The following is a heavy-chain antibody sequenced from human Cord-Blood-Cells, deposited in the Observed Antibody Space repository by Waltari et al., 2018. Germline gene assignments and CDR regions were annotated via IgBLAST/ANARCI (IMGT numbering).Heavy chain of an antibody. CDR1: GFTVSSNY. J-gene: IGHJ3*02. CDR2: IYSGGST. V-gene: IGHV3-53*01. CDR3: ARDYPAFDI. Sequence: EVQLVESGGGLIQPGGSLRLSCAASGFTVSSNYMSWVRQAPGKGREWVLVIYSGGSTYYADSVKGRVIISRDNSKNTLYLQMNSLRAEDTAVYYCARDYPAFDIWGQGTMVTVSS.